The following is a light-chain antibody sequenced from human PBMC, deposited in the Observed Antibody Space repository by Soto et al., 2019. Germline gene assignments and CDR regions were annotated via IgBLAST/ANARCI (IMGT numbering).Light chain of an antibody. CDR3: QPMRT. Sequence: SQMKQSPSTLSASIGYRVTITCRASQNINNWIAWYQQKPGKAPKFLIYDASTLESGVPSRFSGSGFGTEFSLTISSLQPDDFGRYYRQPMRTFGHGTKVDIK. CDR1: QNINNW. V-gene: IGKV1-5*01. CDR2: DAS. J-gene: IGKJ1*01.